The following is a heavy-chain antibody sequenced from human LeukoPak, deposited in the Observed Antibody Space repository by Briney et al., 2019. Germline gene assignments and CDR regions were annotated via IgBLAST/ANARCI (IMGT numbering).Heavy chain of an antibody. CDR1: GGSISSSSYY. J-gene: IGHJ4*02. Sequence: SETLSLTCTVSGGSISSSSYYWGWIRQPPGKGLEWIGSIYYSGSTYYNPSLRSRVTISVDTSKNQFSLKLSSVTAADTAVYYCARLVGATNPGGYWGQGTLVTVSS. CDR2: IYYSGST. D-gene: IGHD1-26*01. V-gene: IGHV4-39*01. CDR3: ARLVGATNPGGY.